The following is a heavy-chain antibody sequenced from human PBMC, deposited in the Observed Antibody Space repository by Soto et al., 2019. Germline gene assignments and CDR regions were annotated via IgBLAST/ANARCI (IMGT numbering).Heavy chain of an antibody. D-gene: IGHD3-10*01. CDR2: INPNSGGT. CDR1: GYTFTGYY. CDR3: ARDYYGSGNYPAYGMDV. V-gene: IGHV1-2*04. Sequence: RASVKVSCKASGYTFTGYYMHWVRQAPGQGLEWMGWINPNSGGTNYAQKFQGWVTMTRDTSISTAYMELSRLRSDDTAVYYCARDYYGSGNYPAYGMDVWGQGTTVTVSS. J-gene: IGHJ6*02.